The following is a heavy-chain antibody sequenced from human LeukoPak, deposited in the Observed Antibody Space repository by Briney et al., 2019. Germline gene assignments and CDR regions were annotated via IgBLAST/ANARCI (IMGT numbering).Heavy chain of an antibody. D-gene: IGHD2-21*01. J-gene: IGHJ3*02. CDR2: IYYSGST. V-gene: IGHV4-30-4*08. CDR3: ARGRTVLWFPSYAFDI. Sequence: PSQTLSLTCTVSGGSISSGDYYWSWIRQPPGKGLEWIGYIYYSGSTYYNPSLKSRVTTSVDTSKNQFSLKLSSVTAADTAVYYCARGRTVLWFPSYAFDIWGQGAMVTVSS. CDR1: GGSISSGDYY.